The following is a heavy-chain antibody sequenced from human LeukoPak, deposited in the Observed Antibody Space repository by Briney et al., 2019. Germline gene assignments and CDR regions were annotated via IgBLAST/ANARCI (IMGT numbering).Heavy chain of an antibody. V-gene: IGHV1-69*05. D-gene: IGHD5/OR15-5a*01. CDR2: IIPIFGTA. CDR1: GGTFSRYA. Sequence: GASVKVSCKASGGTFSRYAISWVRQAPGQGLEWMGGIIPIFGTANYAQKFQGRVTITTDESTSTAYMELSSLRSEDTAVYYCARGLRGDYFDYWGQGTLVPVSS. CDR3: ARGLRGDYFDY. J-gene: IGHJ4*02.